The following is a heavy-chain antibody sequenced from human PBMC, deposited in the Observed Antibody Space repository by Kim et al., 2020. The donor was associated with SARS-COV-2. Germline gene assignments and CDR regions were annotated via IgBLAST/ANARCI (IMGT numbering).Heavy chain of an antibody. CDR1: GFTFSSYA. Sequence: GGSLRLSCAASGFTFSSYAMSWVRQAPGKGLEWVSAISGSGGSTYYADSVKGRFTISRDNSKNTLYLQMNSLRDEDTAVYYCANLMRYSNYNWFDPWGQGTLVTVSS. CDR3: ANLMRYSNYNWFDP. V-gene: IGHV3-23*01. D-gene: IGHD4-4*01. CDR2: ISGSGGST. J-gene: IGHJ5*02.